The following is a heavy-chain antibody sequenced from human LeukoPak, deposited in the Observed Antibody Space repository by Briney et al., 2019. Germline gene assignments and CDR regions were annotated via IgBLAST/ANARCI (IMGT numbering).Heavy chain of an antibody. Sequence: ASVKVSCKASGYTFTGYYMHWVRQAPGQWLEWMGWINPNSGGTNYAQKFQGRVTMTRDTSISTAYMELSRLRSEDTAVYYCARGDYYGSGSYFDCWGQGTLVTVSS. D-gene: IGHD3-10*01. CDR3: ARGDYYGSGSYFDC. CDR1: GYTFTGYY. CDR2: INPNSGGT. J-gene: IGHJ4*02. V-gene: IGHV1-2*02.